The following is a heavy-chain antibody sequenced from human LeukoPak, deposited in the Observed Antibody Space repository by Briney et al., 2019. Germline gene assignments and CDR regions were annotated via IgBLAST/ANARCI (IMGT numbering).Heavy chain of an antibody. CDR2: LYPGDSES. CDR1: GYSFFSNYW. CDR3: ARASRDGYNQNFDY. V-gene: IGHV5-51*01. Sequence: PGESLKISCKAYGYSFFSNYWIAWVRQMPGKGLEWMGILYPGDSESRYSPSFQGQVTISADRSTSTAYLHWSSLKVSDTAMYYCARASRDGYNQNFDYWGQGTLVTVSS. D-gene: IGHD5-24*01. J-gene: IGHJ4*02.